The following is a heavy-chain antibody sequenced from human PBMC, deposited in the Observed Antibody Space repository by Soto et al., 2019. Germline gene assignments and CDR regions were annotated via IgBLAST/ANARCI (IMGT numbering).Heavy chain of an antibody. Sequence: SQTLSLTCVISGDSVSSNSAAWNWIRQSPSRGLEWLGRTYYRSKWYNDYAVSVKSRITINPDTSKNQFSPQLNSVTPEDTAVYYCARANGAAAINWFDPWGQGTLVTVSS. J-gene: IGHJ5*02. V-gene: IGHV6-1*01. D-gene: IGHD6-13*01. CDR1: GDSVSSNSAA. CDR2: TYYRSKWYN. CDR3: ARANGAAAINWFDP.